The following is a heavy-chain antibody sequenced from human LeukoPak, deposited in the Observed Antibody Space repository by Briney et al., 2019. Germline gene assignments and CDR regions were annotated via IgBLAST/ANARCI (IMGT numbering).Heavy chain of an antibody. Sequence: SETLSLTCAVYGVSFSGYYWSWLRQPPGKGLEGIGEINHSGSTNYNPSLKSRVTISVDTSKNQFSLTLSSVTAADTAVYYCARGRGIAARPRYFDYWGQGTLVTVSS. CDR1: GVSFSGYY. V-gene: IGHV4-34*01. D-gene: IGHD6-6*01. CDR2: INHSGST. J-gene: IGHJ4*02. CDR3: ARGRGIAARPRYFDY.